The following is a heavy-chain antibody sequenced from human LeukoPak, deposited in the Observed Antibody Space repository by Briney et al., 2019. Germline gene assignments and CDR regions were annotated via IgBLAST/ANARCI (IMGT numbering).Heavy chain of an antibody. CDR2: ISGSGGST. Sequence: HPGGSLRLSCAASGFTFSSYAMSWVRQAPGKGLEWVSAISGSGGSTYYADSVKGRFTISRDNAKNSLYLQMNSLRAEDTAVYYCATNYDFWSGPGSWGQGTLVTVSS. D-gene: IGHD3-3*01. CDR3: ATNYDFWSGPGS. V-gene: IGHV3-23*01. CDR1: GFTFSSYA. J-gene: IGHJ5*02.